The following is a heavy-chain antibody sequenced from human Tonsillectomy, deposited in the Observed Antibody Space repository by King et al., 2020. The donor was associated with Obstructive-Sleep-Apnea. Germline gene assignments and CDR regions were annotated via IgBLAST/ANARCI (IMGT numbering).Heavy chain of an antibody. J-gene: IGHJ3*01. D-gene: IGHD1-26*01. Sequence: VQLVESGGGLVQPGGSLRLSCAASGFTFSTYWMHWVRQAPGKGLVWVSRVQYDGSSTGYAGSVKGRFTVSRDNSKNTLYLQMSSLRVEDTAVYYCVRDLQVGRTQTDAFDVWGQGTMVTVSS. CDR2: VQYDGSST. CDR3: VRDLQVGRTQTDAFDV. CDR1: GFTFSTYW. V-gene: IGHV3-74*01.